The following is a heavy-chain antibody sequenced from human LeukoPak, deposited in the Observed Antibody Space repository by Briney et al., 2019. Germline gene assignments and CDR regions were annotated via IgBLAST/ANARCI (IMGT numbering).Heavy chain of an antibody. D-gene: IGHD5-18*01. V-gene: IGHV3-53*01. CDR3: ARGGYNYGYGYFDY. CDR2: IYSGGST. Sequence: GGSLRLSCAASGFTVSSNYMSWVRQAPGKGLEWVSVIYSGGSTYYAESVKGRFTSSRDNSKNTLYLKMNSLRAEDTAVYYCARGGYNYGYGYFDYWGQGTLVTVSS. CDR1: GFTVSSNY. J-gene: IGHJ4*02.